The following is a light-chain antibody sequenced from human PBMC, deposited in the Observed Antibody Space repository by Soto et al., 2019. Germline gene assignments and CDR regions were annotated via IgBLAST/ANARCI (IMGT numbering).Light chain of an antibody. J-gene: IGKJ1*01. Sequence: DIHITHSPSSLSSSVLYIFTITCRSSQRIGSYVNWYQQKPGKAPKLLIYAATNLEEGVPSRFSGSGSGTDFSLSVSGLQPEDFATYYCQQSYSIPVWTFGHGTKVDIK. CDR1: QRIGSY. CDR2: AAT. V-gene: IGKV1-39*01. CDR3: QQSYSIPVWT.